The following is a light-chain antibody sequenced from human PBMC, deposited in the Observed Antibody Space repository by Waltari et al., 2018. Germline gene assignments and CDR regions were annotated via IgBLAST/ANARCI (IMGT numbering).Light chain of an antibody. CDR2: KVS. CDR3: MQGTHWPPI. Sequence: DVVMTQSPLSLPVTLGQPASIPCRPSQSLEHSDGNTYLSWFQQRPGQSPRRIIYKVSKWDSGVPDRFSGSGSGTEFTLKISRLEAEDVAVYYCMQGTHWPPIFGQGTKLEIK. J-gene: IGKJ2*01. CDR1: QSLEHSDGNTY. V-gene: IGKV2-30*02.